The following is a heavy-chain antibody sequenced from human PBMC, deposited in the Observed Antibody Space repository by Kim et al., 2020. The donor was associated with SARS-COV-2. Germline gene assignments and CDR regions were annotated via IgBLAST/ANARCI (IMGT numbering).Heavy chain of an antibody. J-gene: IGHJ6*02. CDR2: ISSSSSYT. Sequence: GGSLRLSCAASGFTFSDYYMSWIRQAPGKGLEWVSYISSSSSYTNYADSVKVRFTISRDNAKNSLYLQMNSLRAEDTAVYYCARGMIAAAGTSSTVYYYYGMDVWGQGTTVTVSS. CDR3: ARGMIAAAGTSSTVYYYYGMDV. CDR1: GFTFSDYY. V-gene: IGHV3-11*03. D-gene: IGHD6-13*01.